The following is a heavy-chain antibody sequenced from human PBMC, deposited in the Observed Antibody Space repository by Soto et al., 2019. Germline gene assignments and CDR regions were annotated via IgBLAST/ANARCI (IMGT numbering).Heavy chain of an antibody. CDR2: ISGSGGST. CDR3: AKSDIVVVPAAIPYFDY. Sequence: GGALRRSCAASGLTVSRYAMSWDRQAPRKGLEWVSAISGSGGSTYYADSVKGRFTISRDNSKNTLYLQMNSLRAEDTAVYYCAKSDIVVVPAAIPYFDYWGQGTLVTVSS. V-gene: IGHV3-23*01. CDR1: GLTVSRYA. J-gene: IGHJ4*02. D-gene: IGHD2-2*01.